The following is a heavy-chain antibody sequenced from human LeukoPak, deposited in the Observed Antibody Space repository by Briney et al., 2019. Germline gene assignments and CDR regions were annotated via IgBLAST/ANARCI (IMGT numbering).Heavy chain of an antibody. CDR2: IYYSGST. CDR1: GGSISSSSYY. D-gene: IGHD3-3*01. Sequence: PSETLSLTCTVSGGSISSSSYYWGWIRQPPGKGLEWIGSIYYSGSTYYNPSLKSRVTISVDTSKNQFSLKLSSVTAADTAVYYCARTHTYYDFWSGYYYYYYMDVWGKRTTVTVSS. CDR3: ARTHTYYDFWSGYYYYYYMDV. V-gene: IGHV4-39*01. J-gene: IGHJ6*03.